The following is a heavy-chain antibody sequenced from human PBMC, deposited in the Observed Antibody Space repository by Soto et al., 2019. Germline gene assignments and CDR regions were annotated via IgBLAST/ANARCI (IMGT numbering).Heavy chain of an antibody. CDR2: IDTSGTKI. CDR1: GYTFSDYY. D-gene: IGHD3-3*01. V-gene: IGHV3-11*01. J-gene: IGHJ4*02. Sequence: QVQLVESGGDLVKPGGSLRLSCAASGYTFSDYYMSWIRRAPGKGLEWISYIDTSGTKIYYADSVKGRFTITRDNAKNSLYLEMNSLRDEDPAVYYCASHYDMWSGYLSPVDYWGQGTLVTVSS. CDR3: ASHYDMWSGYLSPVDY.